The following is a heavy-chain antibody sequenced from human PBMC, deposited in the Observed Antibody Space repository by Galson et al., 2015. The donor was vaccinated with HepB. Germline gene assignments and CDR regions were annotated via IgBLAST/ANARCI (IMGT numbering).Heavy chain of an antibody. D-gene: IGHD3-3*01. Sequence: SVKVSCKASGGTFSSYATSWVRQAPGQGLEWMGRIIPILGIANYAQKFQGRVTITADKSTSTAYMELSSLRSEDTAVYYCATTRADFWSGYYTINWFDPWGQGTLVTVSS. CDR3: ATTRADFWSGYYTINWFDP. V-gene: IGHV1-69*04. CDR2: IIPILGIA. J-gene: IGHJ5*02. CDR1: GGTFSSYA.